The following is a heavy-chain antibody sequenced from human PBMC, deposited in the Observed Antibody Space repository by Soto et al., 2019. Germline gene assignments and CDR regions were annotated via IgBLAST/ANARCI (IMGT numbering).Heavy chain of an antibody. J-gene: IGHJ4*02. CDR1: GFTFSSYA. D-gene: IGHD3-3*01. CDR2: ISGSGGST. V-gene: IGHV3-23*01. CDR3: AKDPANYDFWSGHQDYYFDY. Sequence: PGGSLRLSCAASGFTFSSYAMSWVRQAPGKGLEWVSAISGSGGSTYYADSVKGRFTISRDNSKNTLYLQMNSLRAEDTAVYYCAKDPANYDFWSGHQDYYFDYWGQGTLVTVSS.